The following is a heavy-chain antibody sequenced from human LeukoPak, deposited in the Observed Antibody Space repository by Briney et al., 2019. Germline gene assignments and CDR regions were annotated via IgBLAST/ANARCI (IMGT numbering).Heavy chain of an antibody. V-gene: IGHV4-4*02. D-gene: IGHD4-23*01. CDR3: ARNGGNSDFDY. CDR1: GGSISSISGNC. Sequence: SETLSLTCAVSGGSISSISGNCWTWVRQPPGKGLEWIGEIYHSGSTNYNPSLKSRVTMLLDKSKNQFSLKLSSVTAADTAVYYCARNGGNSDFDYWGQGTLVTVSS. J-gene: IGHJ4*02. CDR2: IYHSGST.